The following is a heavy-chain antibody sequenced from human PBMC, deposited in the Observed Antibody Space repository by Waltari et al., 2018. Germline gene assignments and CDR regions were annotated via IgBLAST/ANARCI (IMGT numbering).Heavy chain of an antibody. V-gene: IGHV1-69*08. D-gene: IGHD2-15*01. J-gene: IGHJ6*02. CDR2: IIPIFGTA. Sequence: QVQLVQSGAEVKKPGSSVKVSCKASGGTFSSYAISWVRQAPAQGLEWMGRIIPIFGTANYAQKFQGRVTITADKSTSTAYMELSSLRSEDTAVYYCASGYCSGGSCYSEKVDVWGQGTTVTVSS. CDR3: ASGYCSGGSCYSEKVDV. CDR1: GGTFSSYA.